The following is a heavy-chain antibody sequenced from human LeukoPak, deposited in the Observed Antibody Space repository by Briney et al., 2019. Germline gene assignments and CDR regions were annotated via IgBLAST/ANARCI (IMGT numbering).Heavy chain of an antibody. CDR3: ARASRNGYNQNFDH. Sequence: GESLKISCKGLGYSFSSYWNAWVRQRPGKGLEWMGIIYPGGSETRYDPSFQGQVTISADSSTSTAYLQWSSLRASDTAMYYCARASRNGYNQNFDHWGQGTLVTVSS. D-gene: IGHD5-24*01. V-gene: IGHV5-51*01. CDR1: GYSFSSYW. CDR2: IYPGGSET. J-gene: IGHJ4*02.